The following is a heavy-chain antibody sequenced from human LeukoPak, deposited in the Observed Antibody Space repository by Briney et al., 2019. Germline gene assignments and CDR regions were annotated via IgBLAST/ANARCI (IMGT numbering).Heavy chain of an antibody. D-gene: IGHD7-27*01. CDR1: GLTFSSYA. V-gene: IGHV3-48*03. Sequence: PGGSLRLSCAASGLTFSSYAMNWVRQAPGKGLEWVSYISSSGSTIYYADSVKGRFTISRDNAKNSLYLQMNSLRAEDTAVYYCARRTGTNPFDYWGQGTLVTVSS. J-gene: IGHJ4*02. CDR3: ARRTGTNPFDY. CDR2: ISSSGSTI.